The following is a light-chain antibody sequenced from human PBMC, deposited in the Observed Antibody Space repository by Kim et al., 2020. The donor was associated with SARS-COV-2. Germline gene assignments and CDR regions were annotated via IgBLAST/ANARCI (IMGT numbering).Light chain of an antibody. CDR3: QQYGRSWT. V-gene: IGKV3-20*01. J-gene: IGKJ1*01. CDR2: GAS. CDR1: QSVTSNY. Sequence: EIVLTQSPGTLSLSPGERATLSCRASQSVTSNYLAWYQQKPGQAPRLLIYGASTRATGIPERFSGSGSGTEFTLTISRLEPADFAVYFCQQYGRSWTFGQGTKVDIK.